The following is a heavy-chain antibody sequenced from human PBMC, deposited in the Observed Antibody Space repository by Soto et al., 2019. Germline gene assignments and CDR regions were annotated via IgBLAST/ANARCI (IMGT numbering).Heavy chain of an antibody. CDR1: GGSISSSSYY. Sequence: QLQLQESGPGLVKPSETLSLTCTVSGGSISSSSYYWGWIRQPPGKGLEWIGSIYYSGSTYYNPSLKSRVTISVDTSKNQFSLKLSSVTAADTAVYYCARGNWNYRGRFDPWGQGTLVTVSS. CDR3: ARGNWNYRGRFDP. D-gene: IGHD1-7*01. J-gene: IGHJ5*02. V-gene: IGHV4-39*01. CDR2: IYYSGST.